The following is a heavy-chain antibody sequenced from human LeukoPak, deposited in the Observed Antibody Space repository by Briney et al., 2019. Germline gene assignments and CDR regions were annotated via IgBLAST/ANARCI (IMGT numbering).Heavy chain of an antibody. Sequence: GGSLRLSCGASGFTFSNYWMSWVRQAPGKGLEWVANMNQDGGEKYYVDSVKGRFTISRVNAENSLYLQMNSLRAEDTAVYYCARHDSSGWYYFDYWGQGTLVAVSS. CDR2: MNQDGGEK. V-gene: IGHV3-7*01. CDR1: GFTFSNYW. D-gene: IGHD6-19*01. J-gene: IGHJ4*02. CDR3: ARHDSSGWYYFDY.